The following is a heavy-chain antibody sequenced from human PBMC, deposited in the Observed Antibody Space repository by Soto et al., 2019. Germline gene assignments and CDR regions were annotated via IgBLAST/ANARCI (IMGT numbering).Heavy chain of an antibody. D-gene: IGHD4-4*01. CDR1: GFTLENYG. V-gene: IGHV3-30*02. J-gene: IGHJ4*02. CDR2: MWNDGSNK. Sequence: GGSLRLSCVASGFTLENYGMHWVRQAPGRGLEWVAVMWNDGSNKYYVESVKGRFTVSRDNSRNTLHLQMNSLRADGTAVYYCAKDPRGGYSILSIDYWGQGTQVTVSS. CDR3: AKDPRGGYSILSIDY.